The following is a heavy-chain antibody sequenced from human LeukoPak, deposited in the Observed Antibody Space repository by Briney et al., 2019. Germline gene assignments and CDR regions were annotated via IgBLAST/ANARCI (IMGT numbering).Heavy chain of an antibody. CDR3: AKSPWGYRPAYYFDQ. CDR2: ISGSGGST. D-gene: IGHD3-16*01. Sequence: KTGGSLRLSCAASGFTFSSYAMSWVRQAPGKGLEWVSAISGSGGSTYYADSVKGRFTISRDNSKNMLYLQMNSLRAEDTAVYYCAKSPWGYRPAYYFDQWGQGTLVTVSS. CDR1: GFTFSSYA. V-gene: IGHV3-23*01. J-gene: IGHJ4*02.